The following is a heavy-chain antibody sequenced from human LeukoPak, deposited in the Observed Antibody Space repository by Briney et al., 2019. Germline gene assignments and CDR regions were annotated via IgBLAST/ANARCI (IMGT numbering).Heavy chain of an antibody. J-gene: IGHJ4*02. D-gene: IGHD4-11*01. CDR2: ISISGSTI. CDR1: GFTFTSYE. CDR3: ARVNSNYFDY. Sequence: GGSLRLSCAAPGFTFTSYEMNWVRQAPGKGLEWVSYISISGSTIYYADSVKGRFTISRGNAKNSLYLQMNSLRAEDTAVYSCARVNSNYFDYWGQGTLVTVSS. V-gene: IGHV3-48*03.